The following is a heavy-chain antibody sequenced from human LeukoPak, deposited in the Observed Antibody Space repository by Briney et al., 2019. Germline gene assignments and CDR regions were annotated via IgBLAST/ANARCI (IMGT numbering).Heavy chain of an antibody. CDR2: TLYSGGT. CDR1: GVSISSGSYL. CDR3: ARDRAGGMDV. J-gene: IGHJ6*01. Sequence: SQTLSLTCTVSGVSISSGSYLWNWIRQHPGKGLEWIGHTLYSGGTYYNPSLKSRLTISVDTSRNQLSLKLTSVTAADTAVYYCARDRAGGMDVWGQGTTVTVSS. V-gene: IGHV4-31*03. D-gene: IGHD3-10*01.